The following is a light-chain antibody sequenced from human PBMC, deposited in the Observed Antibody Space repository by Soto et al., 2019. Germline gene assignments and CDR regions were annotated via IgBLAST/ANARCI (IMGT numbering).Light chain of an antibody. CDR1: QSMNSW. J-gene: IGKJ1*01. CDR3: QQYYSYPQT. Sequence: DIQMTQSPSTLSASVGDRVTITCRASQSMNSWLAWYQQQPGKAPGLLIYDASTLQSGVPSRFSGSGSGTDFTLTISCLQSEDFATYYCQQYYSYPQTFGQGTKVDIK. V-gene: IGKV1-5*01. CDR2: DAS.